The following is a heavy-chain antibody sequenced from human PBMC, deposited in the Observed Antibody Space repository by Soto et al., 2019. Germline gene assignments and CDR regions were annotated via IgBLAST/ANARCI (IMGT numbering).Heavy chain of an antibody. D-gene: IGHD2-21*02. CDR2: IIPIFGTA. J-gene: IGHJ3*02. CDR3: ATGIVVVTAIDAFDI. Sequence: SVKFSCKASGGTFSSYAISWGRQAPGQGLEWMGGIIPIFGTANYAQKFQGRVTITADESTSTAYMELSSLRSEDTAVYYCATGIVVVTAIDAFDIWGQGTMVTVSS. CDR1: GGTFSSYA. V-gene: IGHV1-69*13.